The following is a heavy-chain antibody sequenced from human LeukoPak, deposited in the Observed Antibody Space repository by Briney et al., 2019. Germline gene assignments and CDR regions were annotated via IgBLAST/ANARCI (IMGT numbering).Heavy chain of an antibody. D-gene: IGHD6-19*01. V-gene: IGHV1-8*01. Sequence: ASVKVSCKASGYTFTSYDINWVRQATGQGLEWMGWTNPNSGNTGYAQKFQGRVTMTRNTSISTAYMELSSLRSEDTAVYYCARGGGAVALNNWFDPWGQGTLVTVSS. CDR1: GYTFTSYD. CDR3: ARGGGAVALNNWFDP. CDR2: TNPNSGNT. J-gene: IGHJ5*02.